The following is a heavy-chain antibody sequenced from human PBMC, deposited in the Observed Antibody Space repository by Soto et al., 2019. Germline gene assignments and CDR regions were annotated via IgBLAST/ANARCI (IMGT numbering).Heavy chain of an antibody. CDR3: ARGPGYYFDY. CDR2: ISSNGGST. V-gene: IGHV3-64*01. Sequence: EVQLVESGGGLVQPGGSLRLSCAASGFTFSSYAMHWVRQAPGKGLEYVSAISSNGGSTYYANSVKGRFTISRDNSNNTLYLQMGSLRAEDLAVYYGARGPGYYFDYWGQGTLVTVSS. CDR1: GFTFSSYA. J-gene: IGHJ4*02.